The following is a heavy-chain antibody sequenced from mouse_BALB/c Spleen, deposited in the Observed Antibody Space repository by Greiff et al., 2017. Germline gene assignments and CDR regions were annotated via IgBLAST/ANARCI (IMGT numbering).Heavy chain of an antibody. Sequence: EVKLVESGGGLVKPGGSLKLSCAASGFTFSSYAMPWVRQTPEKRLEWVANISSGGSYTYYPDTVKGRFTISRDNAKNTLYLQMSSLRSEDTAMYYCASRDDYDYYYAMDYWGQGTTVTVSS. CDR1: GFTFSSYA. D-gene: IGHD2-4*01. V-gene: IGHV5-9-1*01. CDR2: ISSGGSYT. CDR3: ASRDDYDYYYAMDY. J-gene: IGHJ4*01.